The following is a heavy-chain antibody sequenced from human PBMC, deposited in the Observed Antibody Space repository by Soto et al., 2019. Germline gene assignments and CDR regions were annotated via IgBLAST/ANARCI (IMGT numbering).Heavy chain of an antibody. Sequence: PGGSLRLSCAASGFTFSSYAMSWVRQAPGKGLEWVSAISGSGGSTYYADSVKGRFTISRDNSKNTLYLQMNSLRAEDTAVYCCAKILDCSGGSCYPGAFDIWGQGTMVTVSS. V-gene: IGHV3-23*01. J-gene: IGHJ3*02. CDR3: AKILDCSGGSCYPGAFDI. D-gene: IGHD2-15*01. CDR1: GFTFSSYA. CDR2: ISGSGGST.